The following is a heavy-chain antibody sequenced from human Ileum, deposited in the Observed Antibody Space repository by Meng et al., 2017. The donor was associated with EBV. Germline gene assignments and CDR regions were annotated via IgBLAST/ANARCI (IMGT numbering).Heavy chain of an antibody. CDR2: IYHSGST. Sequence: ESRPGLRMPSGTLSLTWAVPGDSISSNNWWSWVRQPPGKGLEWIGEIYHSGSTNYNPSFKSRVTMSVDKSKNQISLNLSSVTAADTAVYYCASGRDYAWHSWGRGTLVTISS. D-gene: IGHD4-17*01. CDR3: ASGRDYAWHS. J-gene: IGHJ4*02. V-gene: IGHV4-4*02. CDR1: GDSISSNNW.